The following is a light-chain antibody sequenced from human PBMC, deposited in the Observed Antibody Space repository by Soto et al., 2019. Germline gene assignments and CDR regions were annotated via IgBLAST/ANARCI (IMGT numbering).Light chain of an antibody. Sequence: EIVLTQSPGTLSLSPGERATLSCRASQSVSSSYLAWYQQKPGQAPRLLIYGASSRATGIPDRFSGSGSGTEFTLIISRLEPEDFAVYFCQQFGSSQYTFGQGTKLEIK. CDR2: GAS. CDR1: QSVSSSY. V-gene: IGKV3-20*01. CDR3: QQFGSSQYT. J-gene: IGKJ2*01.